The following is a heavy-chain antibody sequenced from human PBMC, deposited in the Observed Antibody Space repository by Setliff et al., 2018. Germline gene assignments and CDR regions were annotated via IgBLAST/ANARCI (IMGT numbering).Heavy chain of an antibody. J-gene: IGHJ5*02. CDR3: ARASWYYDFWSGSEGSGWFDP. D-gene: IGHD3-3*01. Sequence: SETLSPTCTVSGGSISSHYWSWIRQPPGKGLEWIGYIHYSGSINYNPSLKSRVTISVDTSKNQFSLKMTSMTAADTAVYYCARASWYYDFWSGSEGSGWFDPWGQGTLVTVPQ. CDR1: GGSISSHY. CDR2: IHYSGSI. V-gene: IGHV4-59*11.